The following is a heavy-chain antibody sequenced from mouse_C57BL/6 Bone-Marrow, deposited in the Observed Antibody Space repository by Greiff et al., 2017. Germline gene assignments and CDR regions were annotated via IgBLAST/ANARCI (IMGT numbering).Heavy chain of an antibody. CDR3: ARSSSGYTLDY. CDR1: GFTFTDYY. Sequence: EVKLMESGGGLVQPGGSLSLSCAASGFTFTDYYMSWVRQPPGQALEWLGFIRNKANGYTTEYSASVKGRFTISRDNSQSLLYLQMNALRAEDSATEYCARSSSGYTLDYWGQGTTLTVSS. D-gene: IGHD3-2*02. CDR2: IRNKANGYTT. V-gene: IGHV7-3*01. J-gene: IGHJ2*01.